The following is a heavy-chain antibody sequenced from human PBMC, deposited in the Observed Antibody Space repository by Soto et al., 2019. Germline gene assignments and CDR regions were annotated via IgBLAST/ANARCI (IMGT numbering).Heavy chain of an antibody. V-gene: IGHV3-23*01. D-gene: IGHD2-15*01. CDR1: GFTFSSYA. CDR2: ISGSGGST. Sequence: GGSLRLSCAASGFTFSSYAMSWVRQAPGKGLEWVSAISGSGGSTYYADSVKGRFTISRDNSKNTLYLQMNSLKIEDTAVYYCAKKGAEGCSGGSCYGRGYYYYYMDVWGKGTTVTVSS. J-gene: IGHJ6*03. CDR3: AKKGAEGCSGGSCYGRGYYYYYMDV.